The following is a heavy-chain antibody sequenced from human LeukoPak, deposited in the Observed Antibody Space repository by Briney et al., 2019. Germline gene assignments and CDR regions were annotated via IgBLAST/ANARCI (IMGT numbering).Heavy chain of an antibody. Sequence: PSETLSLTCAVYGGSFSGYYWSWIRQPPGKGLEWIGEINHSGSTNYNPSLKSRVTISVDTSKNQFSLKLSSVTAADTAVYYCARRPLGYCSSTSCAGRYWFDPWGQGTVVTVSS. CDR2: INHSGST. CDR1: GGSFSGYY. CDR3: ARRPLGYCSSTSCAGRYWFDP. D-gene: IGHD2-2*01. V-gene: IGHV4-34*01. J-gene: IGHJ5*02.